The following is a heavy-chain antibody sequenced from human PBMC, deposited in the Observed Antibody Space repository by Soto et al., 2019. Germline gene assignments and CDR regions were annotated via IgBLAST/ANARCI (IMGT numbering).Heavy chain of an antibody. Sequence: QVQLVQSGAEVKKPGSSVKVSCKASGGTFSSYAISWVRQAPGQGLEWMGGIIPIFGTANYAQKFQGRVTIIADESTSTAYMELSSLRSEDTAVYYCARASGIAAAGDYYYGMDVWGQGTTVTVSS. CDR2: IIPIFGTA. CDR3: ARASGIAAAGDYYYGMDV. J-gene: IGHJ6*02. CDR1: GGTFSSYA. D-gene: IGHD6-13*01. V-gene: IGHV1-69*01.